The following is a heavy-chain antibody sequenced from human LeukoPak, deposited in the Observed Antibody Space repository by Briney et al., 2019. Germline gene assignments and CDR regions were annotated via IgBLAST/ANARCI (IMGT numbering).Heavy chain of an antibody. J-gene: IGHJ1*01. CDR1: GYTFTGYY. CDR3: ARAYSGSYYLDFQH. V-gene: IGHV1-2*02. CDR2: INPISGGT. Sequence: GASVKVSCKASGYTFTGYYMHWVRQAPGQGLEWMGWINPISGGTNYAQKFQGGVTMTRDTSISTTYMELSSLRSDDTAVYYCARAYSGSYYLDFQHWGQGTLVTVSS. D-gene: IGHD1-26*01.